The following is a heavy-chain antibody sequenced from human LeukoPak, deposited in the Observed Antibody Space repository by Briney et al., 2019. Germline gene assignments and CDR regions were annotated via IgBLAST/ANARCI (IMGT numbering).Heavy chain of an antibody. V-gene: IGHV3-33*01. J-gene: IGHJ4*02. Sequence: GGPLRLSCAASGFTSSSYGMHWVRQAPGKGLEWVAVIWYDGSNKYYADSVKGRFTISRDNSKNTLYLQMNSLRAEDTAVYYCARGPHSIYDSSGYYLLPRLDYWGQGTLVTVSS. CDR1: GFTSSSYG. CDR3: ARGPHSIYDSSGYYLLPRLDY. D-gene: IGHD3-22*01. CDR2: IWYDGSNK.